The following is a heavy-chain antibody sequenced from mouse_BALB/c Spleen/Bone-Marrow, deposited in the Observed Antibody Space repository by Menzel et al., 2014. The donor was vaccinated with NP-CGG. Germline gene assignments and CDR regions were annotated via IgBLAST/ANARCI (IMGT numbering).Heavy chain of an antibody. J-gene: IGHJ4*01. V-gene: IGHV5-17*02. Sequence: EVKLVESGGGLVQPGGSRKLSCAASGFTFSSFGMRWVRQAPEKGLEWVAYISGGSSTIYYADTVKGRFTISRDNPKNTLFLQMTSLRSEDTAMYYCARGVYGYIKYAMDYWGQGTSVTVSS. CDR1: GFTFSSFG. CDR2: ISGGSSTI. D-gene: IGHD1-2*01. CDR3: ARGVYGYIKYAMDY.